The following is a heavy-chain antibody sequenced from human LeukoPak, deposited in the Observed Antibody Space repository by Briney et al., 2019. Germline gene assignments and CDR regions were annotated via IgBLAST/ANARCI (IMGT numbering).Heavy chain of an antibody. J-gene: IGHJ4*02. D-gene: IGHD5-18*01. CDR1: GGSISTSNYY. CDR3: ARRRAGYSYGGHYFDY. Sequence: SETLSLTCTVSGGSISTSNYYWGWIRQPPGKGLEWIGNIFYSGSTYYSPSLKSRVTISLDTSRNQFSLKLSSVTAADTAVYYCARRRAGYSYGGHYFDYWGQGTLVTVSS. V-gene: IGHV4-39*07. CDR2: IFYSGST.